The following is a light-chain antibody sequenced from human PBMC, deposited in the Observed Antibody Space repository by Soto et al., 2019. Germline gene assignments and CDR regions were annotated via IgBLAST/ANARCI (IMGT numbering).Light chain of an antibody. V-gene: IGKV1-5*03. J-gene: IGKJ2*01. Sequence: DIQMTQSPSTLSGSVGDRVTITCRASQTISSWLAWYQQKPGKAPKLLIYKASTLKSGVPSRFSGSGSGTDFTLSISSLEPEDCATYFCQQTYTTPLFTFGQGTHLEI. CDR3: QQTYTTPLFT. CDR2: KAS. CDR1: QTISSW.